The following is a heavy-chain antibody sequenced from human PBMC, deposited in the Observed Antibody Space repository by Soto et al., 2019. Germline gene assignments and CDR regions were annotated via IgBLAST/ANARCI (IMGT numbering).Heavy chain of an antibody. CDR3: AKDELGHVSSSHVDE. V-gene: IGHV3-23*01. Sequence: EVQLLESGGGLVQPGGSLRLSCAASGFTFSSYAMSWVRQAPGKGLEWVSAVTGSGSSTYYADSVRGRFTISRDNPKNPLHLHMTSLKAEDTALYYCAKDELGHVSSSHVDEWGQGTQVTVSS. J-gene: IGHJ4*02. D-gene: IGHD6-13*01. CDR1: GFTFSSYA. CDR2: VTGSGSST.